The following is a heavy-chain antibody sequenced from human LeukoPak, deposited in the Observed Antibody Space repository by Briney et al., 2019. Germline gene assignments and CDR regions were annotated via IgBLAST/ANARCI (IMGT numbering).Heavy chain of an antibody. J-gene: IGHJ3*02. V-gene: IGHV5-51*01. CDR2: IYPGDSDT. CDR1: GYSFTSYW. Sequence: GESLKISCKGSGYSFTSYWIGWVRQMPGKGLEWMGIIYPGDSDTRYSPSFQGQVTISADKSISTANLQWSSLKASDTAMYYCARGYCSGGSCHDAFDIWGQGTMVTVSS. CDR3: ARGYCSGGSCHDAFDI. D-gene: IGHD2-15*01.